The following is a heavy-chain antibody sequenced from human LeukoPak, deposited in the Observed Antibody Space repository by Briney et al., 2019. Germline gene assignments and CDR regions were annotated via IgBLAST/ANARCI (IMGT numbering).Heavy chain of an antibody. CDR1: GGSFSGYY. CDR2: INHSGST. V-gene: IGHV4-34*01. D-gene: IGHD3-10*01. J-gene: IGHJ4*02. CDR3: ARFVSRHYYGSGSYYKRPKYYFDY. Sequence: SETLSLTCAVYGGSFSGYYWSWIRQPPGNGLEWNGEINHSGSTNYNPSLKSRVTISVDTSKNQFSLKLSSVTAADTAVYYCARFVSRHYYGSGSYYKRPKYYFDYWGQGTLVTVSS.